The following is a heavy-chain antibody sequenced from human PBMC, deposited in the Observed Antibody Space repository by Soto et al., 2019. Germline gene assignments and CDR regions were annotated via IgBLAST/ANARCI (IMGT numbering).Heavy chain of an antibody. CDR2: ISGSGGST. D-gene: IGHD2-2*01. CDR3: ASEGGRYCSSTSCYAPYYFDY. J-gene: IGHJ4*02. CDR1: GFTFSSYA. V-gene: IGHV3-23*01. Sequence: GGSLRLSCASSGFTFSSYAMSLVRQAPGKGLEWVSAISGSGGSTYYADSVKGRFTISRDNSKNTLYLQMNSLRAEDTAVYYCASEGGRYCSSTSCYAPYYFDYWGQGTLVTVSS.